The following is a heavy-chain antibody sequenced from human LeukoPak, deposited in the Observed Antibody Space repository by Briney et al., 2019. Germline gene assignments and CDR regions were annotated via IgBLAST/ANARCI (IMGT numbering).Heavy chain of an antibody. D-gene: IGHD2-21*02. CDR1: GGSISSGDYY. CDR3: VTLCGGDCYSGYYFDY. CDR2: IYYRGST. Sequence: SQTLSLTCTVSGGSISSGDYYWSWIRQPPGKGLEWIGYIYYRGSTYYNPSLKSRVTISVDTSKNQFSLKLSSVTAADTAVYYCVTLCGGDCYSGYYFDYWGQGTLVTVSS. V-gene: IGHV4-30-4*01. J-gene: IGHJ4*02.